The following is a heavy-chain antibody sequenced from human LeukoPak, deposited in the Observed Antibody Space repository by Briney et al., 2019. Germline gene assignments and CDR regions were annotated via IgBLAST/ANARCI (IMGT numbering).Heavy chain of an antibody. V-gene: IGHV3-53*01. CDR2: IYSGGST. Sequence: GGSLRLSCAASGFTVSSNYMSWVRQAPGKGLEWVSVIYSGGSTYYADSVKGRFTISRDNSKNTLYLQMNSLKAEDTAVYYCAMLVATPHRPHISDYWGQGTLVNGSS. J-gene: IGHJ4*02. D-gene: IGHD5-12*01. CDR3: AMLVATPHRPHISDY. CDR1: GFTVSSNY.